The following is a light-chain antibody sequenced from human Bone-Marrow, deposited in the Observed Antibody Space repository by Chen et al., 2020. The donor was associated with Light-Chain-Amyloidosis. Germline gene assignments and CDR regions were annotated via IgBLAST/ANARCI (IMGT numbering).Light chain of an antibody. J-gene: IGLJ2*01. Sequence: QSALTQPPSAPGSPGQSVTISCTGTSSDVGGYNYVSWYQQHPGKAPKLMIYEISKRPSGVPDRFSGTKSGNTASLTVSGLQAEDEADYYCSSDAGSNNLVFGGGTRLTVL. CDR3: SSDAGSNNLV. CDR2: EIS. CDR1: SSDVGGYNY. V-gene: IGLV2-8*01.